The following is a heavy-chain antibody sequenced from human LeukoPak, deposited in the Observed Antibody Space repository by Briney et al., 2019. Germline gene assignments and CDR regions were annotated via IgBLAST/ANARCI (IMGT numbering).Heavy chain of an antibody. V-gene: IGHV3-23*01. CDR1: RFTFSSYA. CDR2: ISGSGGST. CDR3: AKGVSGAADAFDI. J-gene: IGHJ3*02. Sequence: GGSLRLSCAASRFTFSSYAMSWVRQAPGKGLEWASAISGSGGSTYYADSVKGRFTISRDNSKNTLYLQMNSLRAEDTAVYYCAKGVSGAADAFDIWGQGTMVTVSS. D-gene: IGHD1-26*01.